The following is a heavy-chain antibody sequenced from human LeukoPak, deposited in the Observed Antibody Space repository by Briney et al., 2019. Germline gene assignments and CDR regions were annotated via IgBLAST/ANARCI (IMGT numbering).Heavy chain of an antibody. V-gene: IGHV3-23*01. J-gene: IGHJ4*02. CDR2: ITSRGEST. CDR3: ARDRPNYYGSDGHYYRRDGDY. Sequence: GGSLRLSCAASGFTFSIYAMSWVRQAPGKRLQWVSSITSRGESTWYVDSVKGRFTITRDNSEITLYLQMHSLRAEYTAVYYCARDRPNYYGSDGHYYRRDGDYWGRGTLVSVSS. D-gene: IGHD3-22*01. CDR1: GFTFSIYA.